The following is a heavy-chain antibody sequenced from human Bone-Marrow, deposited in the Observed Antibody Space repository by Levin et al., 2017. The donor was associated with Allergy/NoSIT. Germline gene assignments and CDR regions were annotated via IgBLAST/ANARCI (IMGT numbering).Heavy chain of an antibody. V-gene: IGHV4-59*01. J-gene: IGHJ4*02. CDR1: CDLIHAYY. CDR2: IYYTGSA. Sequence: RSQTLSLPCTVSCDLIHAYYWTWIRPSPGKQLQWIGCIYYTGSADYNPSLQGRVSMSIDTSKNQFSLNLASVTAADTAVYFCARDRNPTVWGRGALVTVSS. CDR3: ARDRNPTV.